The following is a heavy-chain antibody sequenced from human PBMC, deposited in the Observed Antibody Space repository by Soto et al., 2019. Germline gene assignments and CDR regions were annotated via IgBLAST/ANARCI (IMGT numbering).Heavy chain of an antibody. CDR3: ARSQYGDYRYYFDY. V-gene: IGHV3-21*01. Sequence: GGSLRLSCAASGFTFSSYSMNWVRQAPGKGLEWVSSISSSSSYIYYADSVKGRFTISRDNAKNSLYLQMNSLRAEDTAVYYCARSQYGDYRYYFDYWGQGTLVTVSS. CDR1: GFTFSSYS. D-gene: IGHD4-17*01. J-gene: IGHJ4*02. CDR2: ISSSSSYI.